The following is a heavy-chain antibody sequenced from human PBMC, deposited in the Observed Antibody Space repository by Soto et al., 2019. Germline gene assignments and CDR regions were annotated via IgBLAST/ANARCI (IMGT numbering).Heavy chain of an antibody. CDR3: ARYYCSSDTCYYFDY. V-gene: IGHV4-59*01. CDR1: GGSISSNY. D-gene: IGHD2-2*01. Sequence: SETLSLTCTVSGGSISSNYWSWIRQTPGKGLEWIGYIYDTGSTNYNPSLKSRVSFSVDTSKNQFSLKLSSVTAADTAVYYCARYYCSSDTCYYFDYWGQGTLVTVSS. J-gene: IGHJ4*02. CDR2: IYDTGST.